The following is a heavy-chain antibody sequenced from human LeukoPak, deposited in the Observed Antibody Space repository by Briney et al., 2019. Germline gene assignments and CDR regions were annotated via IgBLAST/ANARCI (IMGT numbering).Heavy chain of an antibody. D-gene: IGHD2-2*01. V-gene: IGHV1-46*01. J-gene: IGHJ4*02. CDR3: AIAALRYCSSSSCYKGFLDY. CDR1: GDTFTTYY. CDR2: INPSGDST. Sequence: ASVKVSCKASGDTFTTYYIHWVRQAPGQGLEWVGIINPSGDSTSYAQKFQGRVTMTRDTSTSTVYMELSSLRSEDTAVYYCAIAALRYCSSSSCYKGFLDYWGQGTLVTVSS.